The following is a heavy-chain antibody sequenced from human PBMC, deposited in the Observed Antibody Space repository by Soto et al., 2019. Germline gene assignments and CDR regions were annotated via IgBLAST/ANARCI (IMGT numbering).Heavy chain of an antibody. D-gene: IGHD6-13*01. CDR2: ISGSGGST. V-gene: IGHV3-23*01. Sequence: VGSLRLSCAASGFTFSSYAMSWVRQAPGKGLEWVSAISGSGGSTYYADSVKGRFTISRDNSKNTLYLQMNSLRAEDTAVYYCAKDPGQQPDNWFDPWGQGTLVTVSS. CDR3: AKDPGQQPDNWFDP. J-gene: IGHJ5*02. CDR1: GFTFSSYA.